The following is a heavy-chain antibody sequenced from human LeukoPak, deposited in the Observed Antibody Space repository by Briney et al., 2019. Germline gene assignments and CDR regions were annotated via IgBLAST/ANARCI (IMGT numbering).Heavy chain of an antibody. CDR3: ARTHCSSTSCYPYFDY. D-gene: IGHD2-2*01. J-gene: IGHJ4*01. Sequence: GASVKVSCKASGYTFTGYYMHWVRQAPGQGLEWMGWLNPNSGGTNYAQKFQGRVTMTRDTSISTAYMELSRLRSDDTAVYYCARTHCSSTSCYPYFDYWGHGTLVTVSS. V-gene: IGHV1-2*02. CDR2: LNPNSGGT. CDR1: GYTFTGYY.